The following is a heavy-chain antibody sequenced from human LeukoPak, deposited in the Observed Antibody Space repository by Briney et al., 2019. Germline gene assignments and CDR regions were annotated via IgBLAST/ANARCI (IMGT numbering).Heavy chain of an antibody. V-gene: IGHV3-21*01. CDR1: GFTFSSYS. CDR3: ARHYDFWSGYYRDYYYGMDV. CDR2: ISSSSSYI. Sequence: GGSLRLSCAASGFTFSSYSMNWVRQAPGKGLEWVSSISSSSSYIYYADSVKGRFTIFRDNAKNSLYLQMNSLRAEDTAVYYCARHYDFWSGYYRDYYYGMDVWGQGTTVTVSS. D-gene: IGHD3-3*01. J-gene: IGHJ6*02.